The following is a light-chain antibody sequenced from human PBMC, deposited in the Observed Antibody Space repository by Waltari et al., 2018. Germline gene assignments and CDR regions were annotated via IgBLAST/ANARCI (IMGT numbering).Light chain of an antibody. CDR1: SSDVGGYNY. CDR3: CSFTSRSTWV. Sequence: QSALTQPASVSGSPGQSLTISCTGTSSDVGGYNYFPWYQQHPGKVPKLLIFDVSNRPSGVSNRFSGSKSGNTASLTISGLQAEDESDYYCCSFTSRSTWVFGGGTKLTVL. V-gene: IGLV2-14*01. J-gene: IGLJ3*02. CDR2: DVS.